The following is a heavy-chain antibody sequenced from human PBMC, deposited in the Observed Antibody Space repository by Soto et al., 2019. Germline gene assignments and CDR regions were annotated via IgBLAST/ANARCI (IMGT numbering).Heavy chain of an antibody. CDR1: GYTFTSYY. CDR3: AAAVPAARGAGHYYYGMDV. Sequence: QVQLVQSGAEVKKPGASVKVSCKASGYTFTSYYMHWVRQAPGQGLEWMGIINPSGGSTSYAQKFQGRVNMTRDTSTSTVYMELSSLRSEDTAVYYCAAAVPAARGAGHYYYGMDVWGQGTTVTVS. CDR2: INPSGGST. J-gene: IGHJ6*02. D-gene: IGHD2-2*01. V-gene: IGHV1-46*01.